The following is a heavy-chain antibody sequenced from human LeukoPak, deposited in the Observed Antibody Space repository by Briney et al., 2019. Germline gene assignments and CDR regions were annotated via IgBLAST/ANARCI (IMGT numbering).Heavy chain of an antibody. CDR3: VRRRTTVIDY. V-gene: IGHV3-64D*06. Sequence: GGSLRLSCSASGFTFSSYAMHWVRKAPGKGLEYVSAISSNGGSTYYADSVKGRFTISRDNSKNTLYLQMSSLRAEDTAVYYCVRRRTTVIDYWGQGTLVTVSS. CDR2: ISSNGGST. CDR1: GFTFSSYA. D-gene: IGHD4-17*01. J-gene: IGHJ4*02.